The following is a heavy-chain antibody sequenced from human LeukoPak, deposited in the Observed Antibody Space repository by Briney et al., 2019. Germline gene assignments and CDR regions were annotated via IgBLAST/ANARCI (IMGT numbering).Heavy chain of an antibody. Sequence: SETLSLTCTVSGGSISSGNYYWTWIRQHPGKGLEWIGYIYYSGTTFYNPSLKSRVTISIDTSKNQFSLKLTSVTAADTAVYYCARADYYGSSAYPYWGQGTLVTVSS. CDR2: IYYSGTT. V-gene: IGHV4-31*03. J-gene: IGHJ4*02. CDR3: ARADYYGSSAYPY. D-gene: IGHD3-22*01. CDR1: GGSISSGNYY.